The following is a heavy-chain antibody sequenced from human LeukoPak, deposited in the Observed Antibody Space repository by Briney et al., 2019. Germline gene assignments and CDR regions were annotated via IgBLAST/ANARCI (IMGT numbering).Heavy chain of an antibody. CDR3: ARDGTNDFFDY. V-gene: IGHV3-48*03. CDR1: GFTFSSYE. J-gene: IGHJ4*02. D-gene: IGHD1-1*01. CDR2: ISSSGSTI. Sequence: GGSLRLSCAASGFTFSSYEMNWVRQAPGKGLEWVSYISSSGSTIYCADSVKGRFTISRDNAKNSLYLQMNSLRAEDTAVYYCARDGTNDFFDYWGQGTLVTVSS.